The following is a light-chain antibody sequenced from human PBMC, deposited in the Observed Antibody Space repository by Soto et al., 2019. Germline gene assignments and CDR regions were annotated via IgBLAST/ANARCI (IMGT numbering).Light chain of an antibody. CDR1: QGISSY. CDR3: QQLLSYPIT. J-gene: IGKJ5*01. V-gene: IGKV1-9*01. Sequence: DIQLTQSPSFLSASVGDRVTITCRASQGISSYLAWYQQKPGKAPKLLIYAASTLQSGVPLRFSGSGSGTSFTLTIRSLQPEDFATYYCQQLLSYPITFGQGTRLEIK. CDR2: AAS.